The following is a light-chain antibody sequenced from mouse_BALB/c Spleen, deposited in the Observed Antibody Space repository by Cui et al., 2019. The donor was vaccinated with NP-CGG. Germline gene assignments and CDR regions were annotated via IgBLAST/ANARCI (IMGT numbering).Light chain of an antibody. J-gene: IGLJ1*01. V-gene: IGLV1*01. CDR3: ALWYSNHWV. CDR1: TGAVTTSNY. CDR2: GTN. Sequence: QAVVTLASALTTSPGETVTLTCRSSTGAVTTSNYANWVQEKPDHLFTGLIGGTNNRAPGVPARFSGSLIRDKAALTITGAQTEDEAIYFCALWYSNHWVFGGGTKLTVL.